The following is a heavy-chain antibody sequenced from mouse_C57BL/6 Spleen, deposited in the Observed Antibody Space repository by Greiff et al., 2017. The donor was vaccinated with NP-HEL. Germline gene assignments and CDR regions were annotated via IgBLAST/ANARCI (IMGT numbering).Heavy chain of an antibody. V-gene: IGHV5-4*01. CDR3: ARDSIYYGNFYFDY. D-gene: IGHD2-1*01. Sequence: EVQRVESGGGLVKPGGSLKLSCAASGFTFSSYAMSWVRQTPEKRLEWVATISDGGSYTYYPDNVKGRFTISRDNAKNNLYLQMSHLKSEDTAMYYCARDSIYYGNFYFDYWGQGTTLTVSS. CDR1: GFTFSSYA. J-gene: IGHJ2*01. CDR2: ISDGGSYT.